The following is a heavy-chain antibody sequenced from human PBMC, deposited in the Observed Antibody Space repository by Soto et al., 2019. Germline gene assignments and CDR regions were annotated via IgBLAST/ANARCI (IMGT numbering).Heavy chain of an antibody. CDR2: ISAYNGNT. CDR3: ARGGLVVPAAMDWFDP. J-gene: IGHJ5*02. CDR1: GYTFTSYG. D-gene: IGHD2-2*01. V-gene: IGHV1-18*01. Sequence: ASVKVSCKASGYTFTSYGISWVRQAPGQGLEWMGWISAYNGNTNYAQKLQGRVTMTTDTSTSTAYMELRSLRSDDTAVYYCARGGLVVPAAMDWFDPWGQGTLVTVSS.